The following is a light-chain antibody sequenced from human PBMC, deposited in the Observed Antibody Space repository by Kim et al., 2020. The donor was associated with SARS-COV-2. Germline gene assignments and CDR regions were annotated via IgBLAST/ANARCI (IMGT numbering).Light chain of an antibody. CDR1: QSISSY. Sequence: LSPGERATLSCRASQSISSYLGWYQQKPGQAPRLLIYDVSNRAAGTPDRFSGSGSGTDFTLTISSLEPEDFAVYYCQQRRNWPLTFGGGTKVDIK. J-gene: IGKJ4*01. CDR3: QQRRNWPLT. V-gene: IGKV3-11*01. CDR2: DVS.